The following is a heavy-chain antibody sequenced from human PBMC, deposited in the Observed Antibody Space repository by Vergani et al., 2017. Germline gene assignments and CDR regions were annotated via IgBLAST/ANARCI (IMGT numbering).Heavy chain of an antibody. V-gene: IGHV3-33*01. D-gene: IGHD2-2*01. J-gene: IGHJ4*02. CDR3: ARAEYQLPYHY. CDR1: GFTFNQYG. CDR2: TWYDGNNK. Sequence: QVQLVESGGGVVQPGRSLRLSCAASGFTFNQYGMHWVRQAPGKGLEWVAVTWYDGNNKQYADSVKGRFTISRDNSKSTMYLQMNSLRAEDTALYYCARAEYQLPYHYWGQGTLVTVSS.